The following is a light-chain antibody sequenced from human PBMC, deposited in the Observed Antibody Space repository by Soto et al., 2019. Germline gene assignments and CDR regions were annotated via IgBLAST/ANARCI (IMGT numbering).Light chain of an antibody. CDR1: SGHSSYA. Sequence: QLVLTQSPSASASLGASVKLTCTLSSGHSSYAIAWHQQQPEKGHRYLMKLNSDGSHSKGDGIPDRFSVSSSVAERYLTISSLQSEYEADYYWQTWGSGTVVFGGGTKLTVL. CDR3: QTWGSGTVV. J-gene: IGLJ2*01. V-gene: IGLV4-69*01. CDR2: LNSDGSH.